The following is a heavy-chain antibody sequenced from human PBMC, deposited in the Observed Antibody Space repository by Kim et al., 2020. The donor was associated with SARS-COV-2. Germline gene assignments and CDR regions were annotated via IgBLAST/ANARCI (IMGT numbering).Heavy chain of an antibody. CDR1: GFTFNTYG. V-gene: IGHV3-30*18. CDR2: ISYDGSNK. CDR3: AKAVLRGVNYYYYGMDV. Sequence: GGSLRLSCAASGFTFNTYGMYWVRQAPGKGLEWVAVISYDGSNKYYADSVKGRFTISRVNSKNTLYLQMNSLRAEDTAVYYCAKAVLRGVNYYYYGMDVWGQGTTVTVSS. J-gene: IGHJ6*02. D-gene: IGHD3-10*01.